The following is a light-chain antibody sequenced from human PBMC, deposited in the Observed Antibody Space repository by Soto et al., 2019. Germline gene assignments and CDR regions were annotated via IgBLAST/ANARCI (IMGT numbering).Light chain of an antibody. J-gene: IGKJ1*01. CDR3: QPYGRSVWT. Sequence: DIVLTQSPGTLSLSPGERATLSCRTSQSISSSYLAWYQQKPGQAPTLVIYGASSRATGIPGRFSGRGSGTDYTLTNSRVEPEDAAVYCCQPYGRSVWTFGQGTEV. CDR2: GAS. V-gene: IGKV3-20*01. CDR1: QSISSSY.